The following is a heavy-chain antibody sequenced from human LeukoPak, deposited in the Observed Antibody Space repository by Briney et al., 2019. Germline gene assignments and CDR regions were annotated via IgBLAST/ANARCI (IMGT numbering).Heavy chain of an antibody. CDR3: ARAYAPNYYDSSGLGLAFDI. CDR1: GFTFSSYS. CDR2: ISSSGYI. D-gene: IGHD3-22*01. Sequence: GGSLRLSCAASGFTFSSYSMNWVRQAPGKGLEWVSSISSSGYIYYADSVKGRFTISRDNAKNSLYLQMNSLRAEGTAVYYCARAYAPNYYDSSGLGLAFDIWGQGTMVTVSS. J-gene: IGHJ3*02. V-gene: IGHV3-21*01.